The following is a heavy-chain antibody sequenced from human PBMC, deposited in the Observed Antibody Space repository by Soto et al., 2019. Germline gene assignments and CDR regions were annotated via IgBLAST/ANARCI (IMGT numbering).Heavy chain of an antibody. J-gene: IGHJ4*02. CDR2: IYYSGST. Sequence: AETLSLTCTVCGGSISSSSYYWGGIRQPPGKVLQWIASIYYSGSTYYIPSLKTRVTISVDTSKNQFSLKLSSVTAADSFLYYCARRPPYYGSGLPQRGQGTLVTVSS. V-gene: IGHV4-39*01. D-gene: IGHD3-10*01. CDR1: GGSISSSSYY. CDR3: ARRPPYYGSGLPQ.